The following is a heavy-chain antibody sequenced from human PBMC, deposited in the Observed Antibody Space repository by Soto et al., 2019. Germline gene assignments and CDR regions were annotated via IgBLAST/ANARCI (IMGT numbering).Heavy chain of an antibody. Sequence: ASVKVSCKASGYTFTNYYIHWVRQAPGQGLEWMGMINPTGGSTSYAQKFQGRVTMTRDTSTTTLYMDLSSLRSEDTALYYCARDMGMKAARTLIYFDNWGQGTLVTVSS. V-gene: IGHV1-46*03. CDR3: ARDMGMKAARTLIYFDN. CDR1: GYTFTNYY. D-gene: IGHD6-13*01. J-gene: IGHJ4*02. CDR2: INPTGGST.